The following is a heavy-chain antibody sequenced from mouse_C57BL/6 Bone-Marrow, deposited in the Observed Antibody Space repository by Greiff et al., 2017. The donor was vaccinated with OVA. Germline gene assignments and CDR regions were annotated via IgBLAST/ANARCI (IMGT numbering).Heavy chain of an antibody. V-gene: IGHV1-15*01. D-gene: IGHD4-1*01. J-gene: IGHJ3*01. CDR1: GYTFTDYE. Sequence: QVQLQQSGAELVRPGASVTLSCKASGYTFTDYEMHWVKQTPVHGLEWIGAIDPETGGTAYNQKFKGKAILTADKSSSTAYMELRSLTSEDTAVYYCTRELGQGYWGKGTLVTVSA. CDR2: IDPETGGT. CDR3: TRELGQGY.